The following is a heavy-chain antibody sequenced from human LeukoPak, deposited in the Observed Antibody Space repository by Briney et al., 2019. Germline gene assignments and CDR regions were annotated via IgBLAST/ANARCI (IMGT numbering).Heavy chain of an antibody. CDR3: ARGIRIVVVPAATTNWFDP. J-gene: IGHJ5*02. D-gene: IGHD2-2*01. CDR1: GYTLTELS. CDR2: INPNSGGT. V-gene: IGHV1-2*02. Sequence: ASVTVSCKVSGYTLTELSMHWVRQAPGRGLEWMGWINPNSGGTNYAQKFQGRVTMTRDTSISTAYMELSRLRSDDTAVYYCARGIRIVVVPAATTNWFDPWGQGTLVTVSS.